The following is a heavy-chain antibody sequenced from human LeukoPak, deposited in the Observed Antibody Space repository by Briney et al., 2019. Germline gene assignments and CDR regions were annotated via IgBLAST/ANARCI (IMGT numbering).Heavy chain of an antibody. CDR2: IYYSGST. CDR3: ARRGVATNNWFDP. V-gene: IGHV4-59*08. CDR1: GSSITSYY. Sequence: SETLSLTCTVSGSSITSYYWSWVRQPPGKGLEWIGYIYYSGSTNYNPSLKSRVTISVDTSKNQFSLKLSSVTAADTAVYYCARRGVATNNWFDPWGQGTLVTVSS. J-gene: IGHJ5*02. D-gene: IGHD5-24*01.